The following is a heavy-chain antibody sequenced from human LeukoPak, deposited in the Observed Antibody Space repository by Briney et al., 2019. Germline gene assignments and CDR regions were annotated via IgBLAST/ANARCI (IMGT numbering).Heavy chain of an antibody. J-gene: IGHJ3*02. CDR3: AKATMIVVETNAFDI. V-gene: IGHV3-21*04. CDR2: ISSSSRYI. CDR1: GFTFSSYS. D-gene: IGHD3-22*01. Sequence: AGGSLRLSCAASGFTFSSYSMNWVRQAPGKGLEWVSAISSSSRYIYYADSVKGRFTISRDNSKNTLYLQMNSLRAEDTAVYYCAKATMIVVETNAFDIWGQGAMVTVSS.